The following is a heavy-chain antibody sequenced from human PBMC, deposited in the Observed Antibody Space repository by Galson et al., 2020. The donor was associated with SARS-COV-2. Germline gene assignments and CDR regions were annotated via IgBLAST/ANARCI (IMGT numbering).Heavy chain of an antibody. Sequence: SETLSLTCTVSGGSISSGDYYWSWIRQPPGKGLEWIGYIYYSGSTYYNPSLKSRVTISVDTSKNQFSLKLSSVTAADTAVYYCARGTKITIFGVVLGGRWFDPWGQGTLVTVSS. V-gene: IGHV4-30-4*01. CDR2: IYYSGST. D-gene: IGHD3-3*01. CDR3: ARGTKITIFGVVLGGRWFDP. J-gene: IGHJ5*02. CDR1: GGSISSGDYY.